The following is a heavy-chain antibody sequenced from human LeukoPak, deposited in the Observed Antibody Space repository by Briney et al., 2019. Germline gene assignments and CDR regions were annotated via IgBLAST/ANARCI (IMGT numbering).Heavy chain of an antibody. Sequence: RRSLRLSCAASGFTFSSYGMHWVRQAPGKGLEWVAVIWYDGSKKYYADSVKGRFTISRDNSKNTLYLQMNSLRAEDTAVYYCAKDVGSSSVVDYWGQGTLVTVSS. CDR1: GFTFSSYG. CDR2: IWYDGSKK. CDR3: AKDVGSSSVVDY. D-gene: IGHD6-6*01. V-gene: IGHV3-33*06. J-gene: IGHJ4*02.